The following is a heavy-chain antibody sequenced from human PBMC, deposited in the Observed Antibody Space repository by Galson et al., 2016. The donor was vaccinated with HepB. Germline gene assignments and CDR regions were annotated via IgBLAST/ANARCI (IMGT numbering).Heavy chain of an antibody. V-gene: IGHV3-7*01. CDR3: ARYNWKYAPCDN. J-gene: IGHJ4*02. CDR1: GFTFSTFW. CDR2: IKQDGSEI. D-gene: IGHD1-7*01. Sequence: SLRLSCAVSGFTFSTFWMSWVRQAPGKGLEWVANIKQDGSEIFYMDSVKGRFTISRDNAKNSLYLQMNSQRAEDTAVYYCARYNWKYAPCDNWGQGTLVTVSS.